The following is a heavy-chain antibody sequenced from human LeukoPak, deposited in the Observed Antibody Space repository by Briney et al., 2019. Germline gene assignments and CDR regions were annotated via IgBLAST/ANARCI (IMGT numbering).Heavy chain of an antibody. Sequence: GGSLRLSCAASGFTFSSYAMHWVRQAPGKGLEWVAIISYDGSNKYYADSVKGRFTISRDNSKNTLYLQMNSLRAEDTAVYYCARDRLIMGYCSSTSCSVSYFDYWGQGTLVTVSS. J-gene: IGHJ4*02. CDR1: GFTFSSYA. CDR3: ARDRLIMGYCSSTSCSVSYFDY. V-gene: IGHV3-30-3*01. CDR2: ISYDGSNK. D-gene: IGHD2-2*01.